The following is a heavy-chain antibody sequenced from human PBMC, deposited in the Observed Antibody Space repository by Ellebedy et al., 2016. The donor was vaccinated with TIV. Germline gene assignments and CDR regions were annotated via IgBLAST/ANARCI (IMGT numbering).Heavy chain of an antibody. J-gene: IGHJ5*02. D-gene: IGHD2/OR15-2a*01. CDR2: ISAFNGDT. CDR3: ARGFYERFDP. CDR1: GYKFSGYG. V-gene: IGHV1-18*04. Sequence: ASVKVSCKASGYKFSGYGISWVRQAPGQGLEWMGWISAFNGDTNYAQKFQGRVTMTTDTFTSTAYMELRNLTSDDTAVYYCARGFYERFDPWGQGTLVTVSS.